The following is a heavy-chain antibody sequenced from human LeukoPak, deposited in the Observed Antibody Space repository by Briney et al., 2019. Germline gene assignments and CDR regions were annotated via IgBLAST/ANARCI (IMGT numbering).Heavy chain of an antibody. CDR3: ARDDGSGSYYNEGSWGGYFDY. CDR1: GYTFTSYG. Sequence: ASVKVSCKASGYTFTSYGISWVRQAPGQGLEWMGWISAYNGNTNYAQKLQGRVTMTTDTSTSTAYMELRSLRSDDTAVYYCARDDGSGSYYNEGSWGGYFDYWGQGTLVTVSS. V-gene: IGHV1-18*01. CDR2: ISAYNGNT. J-gene: IGHJ4*02. D-gene: IGHD3-10*01.